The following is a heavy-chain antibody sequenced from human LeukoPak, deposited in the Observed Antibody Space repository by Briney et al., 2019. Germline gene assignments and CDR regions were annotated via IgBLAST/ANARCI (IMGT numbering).Heavy chain of an antibody. CDR3: ASLSYSSSWYDYYGMDV. J-gene: IGHJ6*02. V-gene: IGHV1-8*01. Sequence: GASVKVSCTASGYTFTSYDINWVRQATGQGLEWMGWMNPNSGNTGYAQKFQGRVTMTRNTSISTAYMELSSLRSEDTAVYYCASLSYSSSWYDYYGMDVWGQGTTVTVSS. CDR2: MNPNSGNT. CDR1: GYTFTSYD. D-gene: IGHD6-13*01.